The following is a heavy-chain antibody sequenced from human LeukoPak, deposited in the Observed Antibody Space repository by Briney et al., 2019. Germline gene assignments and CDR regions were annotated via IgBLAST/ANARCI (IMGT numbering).Heavy chain of an antibody. Sequence: PGGSLRLSCAASGFTFTSYEMDWVCHAQGKWMEWDSYISSSGSTIYYADSVEGRLTLSRDNAKNSLYLQMNSLRAEDTAVYYCAELGITMIGGVWGEGTTVTISS. J-gene: IGHJ6*04. D-gene: IGHD3-10*02. CDR3: AELGITMIGGV. CDR1: GFTFTSYE. V-gene: IGHV3-48*03. CDR2: ISSSGSTI.